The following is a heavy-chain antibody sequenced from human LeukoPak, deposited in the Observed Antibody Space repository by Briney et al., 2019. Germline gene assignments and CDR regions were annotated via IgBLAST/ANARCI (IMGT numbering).Heavy chain of an antibody. V-gene: IGHV3-23*01. D-gene: IGHD5-18*01. CDR3: ASARGSNYGSLGD. CDR1: GFVFSTYA. J-gene: IGHJ4*02. Sequence: GGSLRLSCAASGFVFSTYAMTWVRQAPGKGLEWVSVICGSGDTTYYADSVKGRFTISRDNSKNTLYLQMNSLRAEDTAVYYCASARGSNYGSLGDWGQGTLVTVSS. CDR2: ICGSGDTT.